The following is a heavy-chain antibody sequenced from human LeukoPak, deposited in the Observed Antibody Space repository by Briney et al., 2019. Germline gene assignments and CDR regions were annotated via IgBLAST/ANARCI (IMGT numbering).Heavy chain of an antibody. CDR1: GYTFTSYY. CDR3: ARSTVTTFGFDT. J-gene: IGHJ3*02. Sequence: ASVKVSCKASGYTFTSYYMHWVRQAPGQGLEWMGIINPSGGSTTYAQKFQGRVTMTRDTSTSTVYMELSNLRSEDTAVYYCARSTVTTFGFDTWGQGTMVTVSS. D-gene: IGHD4-17*01. V-gene: IGHV1-46*01. CDR2: INPSGGST.